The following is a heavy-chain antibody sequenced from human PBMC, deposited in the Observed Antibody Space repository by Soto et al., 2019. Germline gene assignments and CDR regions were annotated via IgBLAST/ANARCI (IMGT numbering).Heavy chain of an antibody. D-gene: IGHD3-22*01. CDR1: GYTLTELS. J-gene: IGHJ4*02. CDR2: FDPEDGET. V-gene: IGHV1-24*01. Sequence: ASVKVSCKVSGYTLTELSMHWVRQAPGKGLEWMGGFDPEDGETIYAQKFQGRVTMTEDTSTDTAYMELSSLRSEDTAVYYCATSLKKPYYYDSSGYYYYWGQGTLVTVSS. CDR3: ATSLKKPYYYDSSGYYYY.